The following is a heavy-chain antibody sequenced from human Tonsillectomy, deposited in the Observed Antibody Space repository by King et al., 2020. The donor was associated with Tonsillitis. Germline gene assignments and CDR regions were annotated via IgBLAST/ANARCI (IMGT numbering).Heavy chain of an antibody. J-gene: IGHJ4*02. CDR3: ARLGTGTNIFDS. CDR1: GYSISSGYY. V-gene: IGHV4-38-2*01. D-gene: IGHD1-7*01. Sequence: VQLQESGPGLVKPSETLSLSCSVSGYSISSGYYWGWIRQPPGKGLEWIGNIYHSWSPYYNPSLKSRVTMSLDTSKNQFSLDLNAVTAADTAVYYCARLGTGTNIFDSWGQGTLVTVSS. CDR2: IYHSWSP.